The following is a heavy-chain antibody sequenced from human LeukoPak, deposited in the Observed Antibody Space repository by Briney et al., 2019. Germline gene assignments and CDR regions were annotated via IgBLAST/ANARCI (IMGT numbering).Heavy chain of an antibody. V-gene: IGHV3-48*01. Sequence: LPGGSLRLSCAASGLTFSTYSMNWVRQAPGKGLDWVSYISSSSSTIYYADSVKGRFTISRDSAKNSLYLQMNSLRAEDAAVYYCARGMSSGRYAVDIWGQGTMVTVSS. CDR2: ISSSSSTI. D-gene: IGHD6-19*01. CDR3: ARGMSSGRYAVDI. J-gene: IGHJ3*02. CDR1: GLTFSTYS.